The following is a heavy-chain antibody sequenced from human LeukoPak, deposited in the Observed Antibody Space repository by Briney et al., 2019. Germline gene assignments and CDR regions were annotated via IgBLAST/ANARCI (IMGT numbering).Heavy chain of an antibody. CDR3: ASERRDDYNYDYFDY. Sequence: SETLSLTCTVPGGSISSYYWSWIRQPPGKGLEWIGYIYYTGNTNYNPSLKSRVTISVDTSKNHFSLRLSSVTAADTAVYYCASERRDDYNYDYFDYWGQGTLVTVSS. V-gene: IGHV4-59*01. J-gene: IGHJ4*02. CDR2: IYYTGNT. D-gene: IGHD5-24*01. CDR1: GGSISSYY.